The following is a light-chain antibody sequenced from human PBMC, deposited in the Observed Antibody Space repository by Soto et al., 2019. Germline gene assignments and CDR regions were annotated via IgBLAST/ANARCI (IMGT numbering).Light chain of an antibody. CDR3: QQYKDYVYT. CDR2: DAS. J-gene: IGKJ2*01. V-gene: IGKV1-5*01. CDR1: QSISTW. Sequence: DIQMTQSPSTLSASVGDRVTITCRASQSISTWLAWYQQKIGKAPKLLIFDASSLESGVPSRFSGSGSATEFTLTISGLQPDDFATYYCQQYKDYVYTFGQGTKVDIK.